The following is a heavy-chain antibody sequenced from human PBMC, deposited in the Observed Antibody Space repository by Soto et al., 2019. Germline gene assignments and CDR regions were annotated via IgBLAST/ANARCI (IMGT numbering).Heavy chain of an antibody. D-gene: IGHD2-21*02. Sequence: ASVKVSCKASGYTFTYRYLHWVRQAPGQALEWMGWITPFNGNTNYAQKFQDRVTITRDRSMSTAYMELSSLRSEDTAMYYCASAPYWGGDCYPEVNFDYWGQGSLVTVSS. V-gene: IGHV1-45*02. CDR2: ITPFNGNT. CDR1: GYTFTYRY. J-gene: IGHJ4*02. CDR3: ASAPYWGGDCYPEVNFDY.